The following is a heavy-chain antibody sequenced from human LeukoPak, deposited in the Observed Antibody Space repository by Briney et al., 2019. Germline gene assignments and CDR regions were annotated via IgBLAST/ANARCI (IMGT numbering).Heavy chain of an antibody. Sequence: GASVKVSCKASGYTFTGYYMHWVRQAPGQGLEWMGWINPNSGGTNYAQKFQGRVTMTRDTSISTAYIELSRLRSDDTAVYYCARDHPRAIFGVVISYGMDVWGQGTTVTVSS. V-gene: IGHV1-2*02. CDR3: ARDHPRAIFGVVISYGMDV. CDR2: INPNSGGT. J-gene: IGHJ6*02. CDR1: GYTFTGYY. D-gene: IGHD3-3*01.